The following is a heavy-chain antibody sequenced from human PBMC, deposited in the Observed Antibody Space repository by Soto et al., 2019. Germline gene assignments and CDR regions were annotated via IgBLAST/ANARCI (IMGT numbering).Heavy chain of an antibody. CDR1: GGSFSDYY. CDR2: INHSGKT. Sequence: SETLSLTXAVHGGSFSDYYWSWIRQAPGKGLEWIGEINHSGKTNYNPSLKSRVNMSVDTSKNQFSLKVNSVTAADTAVYYCARGQTSNDWFDPWGQGNLVTVSS. CDR3: ARGQTSNDWFDP. D-gene: IGHD7-27*01. V-gene: IGHV4-34*01. J-gene: IGHJ5*02.